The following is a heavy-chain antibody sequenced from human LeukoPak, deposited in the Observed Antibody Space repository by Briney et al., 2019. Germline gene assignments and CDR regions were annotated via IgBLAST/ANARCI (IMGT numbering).Heavy chain of an antibody. V-gene: IGHV3-30-3*02. D-gene: IGHD3-10*01. CDR3: AKQLLWFGDP. J-gene: IGHJ5*02. Sequence: GGSLRLSCAASGFTFSSYAMHWVRQAPGKGLEWVAVISYDGSNKYYADSVKGRFTISRDNSKNTLYLQMNSLRAEDTAVYYCAKQLLWFGDPYGQGTLVTVSS. CDR2: ISYDGSNK. CDR1: GFTFSSYA.